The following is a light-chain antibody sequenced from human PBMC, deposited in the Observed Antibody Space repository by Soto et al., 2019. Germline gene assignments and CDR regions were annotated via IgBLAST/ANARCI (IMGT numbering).Light chain of an antibody. CDR3: SSYTTSTTIYV. CDR1: SSDVGNYNY. V-gene: IGLV2-14*01. J-gene: IGLJ1*01. CDR2: QVS. Sequence: QSALTQPASVSGSPGQSITISCTGTSSDVGNYNYVSWYQQHPGKAPQLMIFQVSNRASGVSNRFSGSKSGDTASLTISGLQAEDEADYYCSSYTTSTTIYVFGTGTKVTV.